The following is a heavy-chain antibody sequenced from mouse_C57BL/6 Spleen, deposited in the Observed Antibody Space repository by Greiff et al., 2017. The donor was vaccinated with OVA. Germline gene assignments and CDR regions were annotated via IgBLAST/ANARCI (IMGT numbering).Heavy chain of an antibody. CDR2: IDPSDSYT. D-gene: IGHD2-3*01. CDR1: GYTFTSYW. V-gene: IGHV1-59*01. J-gene: IGHJ2*01. Sequence: VQLQQPGAELVRPGTSVKLSCKASGYTFTSYWMHWVKQRPGQGLEWIGVIDPSDSYTNYNQKFKGKATLTVDTSSSTAYMQLSSLTSEDSAVYYCATIYDGYYGCDYWGQGTTLTVSS. CDR3: ATIYDGYYGCDY.